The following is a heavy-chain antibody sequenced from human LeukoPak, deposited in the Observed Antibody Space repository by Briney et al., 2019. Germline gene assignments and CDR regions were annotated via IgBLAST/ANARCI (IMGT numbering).Heavy chain of an antibody. V-gene: IGHV4-30-4*01. J-gene: IGHJ5*02. Sequence: SETLSLTCTVSGVSISSGDYFWSWIRQPPGKGLEWIGYIYFTGSTYYSPSLKSRVTISVDTSKNQFSLNLSSVTAADTAVYYCARDRGYSNYGAGGGFDPWGQGTLVTVSS. CDR1: GVSISSGDYF. D-gene: IGHD4-11*01. CDR2: IYFTGST. CDR3: ARDRGYSNYGAGGGFDP.